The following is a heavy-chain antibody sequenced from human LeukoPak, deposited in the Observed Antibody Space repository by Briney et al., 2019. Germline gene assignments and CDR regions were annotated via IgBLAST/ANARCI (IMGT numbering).Heavy chain of an antibody. V-gene: IGHV1-8*01. D-gene: IGHD3-10*01. CDR3: ARGDMVRGANYYYYYGMDV. J-gene: IGHJ6*02. Sequence: ASVKVSCKASGYTFTSYDINWVRQATGQGLEWMGWMNPNSGNTGYAQKFQGRVTVTRNTSISTAYMELSSLRSEDTAVYYCARGDMVRGANYYYYYGMDVWGQGTTVTVSS. CDR2: MNPNSGNT. CDR1: GYTFTSYD.